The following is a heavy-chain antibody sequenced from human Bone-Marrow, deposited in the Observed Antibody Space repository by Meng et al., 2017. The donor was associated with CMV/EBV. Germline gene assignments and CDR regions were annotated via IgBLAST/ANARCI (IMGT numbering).Heavy chain of an antibody. J-gene: IGHJ3*01. D-gene: IGHD1-26*01. Sequence: ASVKVSCKASGYTFTGYYIHWLRHAAGQGLEWVGWINPNSGGSNYAQKFQGRVIMTRDTSITTAYMEQRGLRSDDTALYYCARDGPSENYYERNLVKDSALDLWGPGTMVTVSS. V-gene: IGHV1-2*02. CDR2: INPNSGGS. CDR1: GYTFTGYY. CDR3: ARDGPSENYYERNLVKDSALDL.